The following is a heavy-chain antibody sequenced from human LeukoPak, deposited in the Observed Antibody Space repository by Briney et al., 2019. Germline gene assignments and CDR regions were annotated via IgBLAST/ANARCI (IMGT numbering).Heavy chain of an antibody. CDR3: TKDNIGDPDFWFDA. J-gene: IGHJ5*02. V-gene: IGHV3-23*01. D-gene: IGHD5-24*01. Sequence: GGSLRLSCEVSGFNFDSYAMSWVRQSPGKGLEWVSGIIGGGSRTYYADSVKGRFTISRDNSKNTLFLQMNSLRTDDTAVYYCTKDNIGDPDFWFDAWGQGTLVAVSS. CDR1: GFNFDSYA. CDR2: IIGGGSRT.